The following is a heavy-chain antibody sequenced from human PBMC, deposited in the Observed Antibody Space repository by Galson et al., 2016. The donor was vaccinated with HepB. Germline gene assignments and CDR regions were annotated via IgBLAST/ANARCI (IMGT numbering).Heavy chain of an antibody. CDR1: GYNFTTYW. Sequence: QSGAEVKKPGESLKISCKGYGYNFTTYWLAWVRQMPGKGLEWMGIIYPGDSDTRYRPSFQGQVTFSADRSINIAYLQWSSLKASDTAMYYCARVTGHCSGGSCPDGYFDFWGQGTLVTVSS. CDR3: ARVTGHCSGGSCPDGYFDF. V-gene: IGHV5-51*01. CDR2: IYPGDSDT. J-gene: IGHJ4*02. D-gene: IGHD2-15*01.